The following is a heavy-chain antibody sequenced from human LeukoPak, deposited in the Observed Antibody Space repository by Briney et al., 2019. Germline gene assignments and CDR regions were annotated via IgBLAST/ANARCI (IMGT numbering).Heavy chain of an antibody. Sequence: SGGSLRLSCAASGFTFSSYAMHWVRQAPGKGLEWVAVMSFDGRNKYYADSVKGRFTISRDNPKNTLYLQMNSLRAEDTAVYYCARDRTLDYWGQGTLVTVSS. V-gene: IGHV3-30*04. J-gene: IGHJ4*02. CDR1: GFTFSSYA. CDR2: MSFDGRNK. D-gene: IGHD1-7*01. CDR3: ARDRTLDY.